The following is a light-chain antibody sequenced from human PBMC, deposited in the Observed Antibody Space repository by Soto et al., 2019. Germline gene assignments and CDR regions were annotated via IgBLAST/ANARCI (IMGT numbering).Light chain of an antibody. J-gene: IGKJ1*01. CDR3: QQYYSFPRT. Sequence: EIVLTQSPATLSLSPGERATLSCRGSQSVSSYLAWNQQKPGQAPRLLIYDASNRATGIPARFSGSGSGTDFTLTISSLQPEDFATYYCQQYYSFPRTFGQGTKVDIK. V-gene: IGKV3-11*01. CDR2: DAS. CDR1: QSVSSY.